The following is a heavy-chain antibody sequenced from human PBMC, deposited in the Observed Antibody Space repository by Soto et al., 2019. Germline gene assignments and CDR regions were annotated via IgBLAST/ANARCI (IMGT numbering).Heavy chain of an antibody. D-gene: IGHD2-21*02. J-gene: IGHJ5*02. V-gene: IGHV4-31*03. CDR1: GGSISSAGYY. CDR3: ARADMVVTASRYNWFDP. Sequence: SETLSLTCTVSGGSISSAGYYWSWIRQHPGKGLEWIGYIYYSGRTYYNPSLKSRVTISVDTSKNQFSLKLSSGTAADTAVYYCARADMVVTASRYNWFDPWGQGALVTVSS. CDR2: IYYSGRT.